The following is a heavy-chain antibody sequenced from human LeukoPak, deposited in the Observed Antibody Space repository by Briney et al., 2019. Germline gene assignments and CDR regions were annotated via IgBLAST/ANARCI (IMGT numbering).Heavy chain of an antibody. V-gene: IGHV3-7*01. CDR2: IKQDGSEK. CDR1: GFTFSSYW. Sequence: GSLRLSCAASGFTFSSYWMSWVRQAPGKGLEWVANIKQDGSEKYYVDSVKGRFTISRDNSKNTLYLQMNSLRAEDTAVYYCARDQGPIFGVVIRLNPFDYWGQGTLVTVSS. CDR3: ARDQGPIFGVVIRLNPFDY. J-gene: IGHJ4*02. D-gene: IGHD3-3*01.